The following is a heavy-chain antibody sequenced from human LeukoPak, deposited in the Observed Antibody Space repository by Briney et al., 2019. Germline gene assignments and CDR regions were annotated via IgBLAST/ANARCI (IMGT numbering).Heavy chain of an antibody. CDR3: AREARGAFDI. CDR2: ISISSSTI. J-gene: IGHJ3*02. D-gene: IGHD3-10*01. CDR1: GFTFSSYS. Sequence: GGSLRLSCAASGFTFSSYSMNWLRQAPGKGLEWLSYISISSSTIFYADSVKGRFTISRDNAKNSLYLQMNSLRAEDTAVYYCAREARGAFDIWGQGTMVTVSS. V-gene: IGHV3-48*01.